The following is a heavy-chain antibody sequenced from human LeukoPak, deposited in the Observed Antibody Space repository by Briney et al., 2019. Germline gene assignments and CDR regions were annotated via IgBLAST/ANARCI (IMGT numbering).Heavy chain of an antibody. Sequence: ASVKVSCKASGYTFTSYGISWVRQAPGQGLEWMVWISAYNGNTNYAQKLQGRVTMTTDTSTSTAYMELRSLRSDDTAVYYCARSYIVLMVSSFFDYWGQGTLVTVSS. CDR2: ISAYNGNT. CDR1: GYTFTSYG. CDR3: ARSYIVLMVSSFFDY. J-gene: IGHJ4*02. V-gene: IGHV1-18*01. D-gene: IGHD2-8*01.